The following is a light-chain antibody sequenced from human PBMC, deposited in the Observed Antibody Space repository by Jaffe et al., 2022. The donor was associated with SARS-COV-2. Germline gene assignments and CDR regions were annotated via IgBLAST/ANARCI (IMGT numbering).Light chain of an antibody. Sequence: EIVLTQSPGTLSLSPGERATLSCRASQSVSRSYLAWYQQKPGQAPRLLIYGASSRATGIPDRFSGGGSGTDFSLTISRLEAEDFAVYYCQQYGSSPLTFGGGTKVEIK. CDR3: QQYGSSPLT. CDR2: GAS. J-gene: IGKJ4*01. V-gene: IGKV3-20*01. CDR1: QSVSRSY.